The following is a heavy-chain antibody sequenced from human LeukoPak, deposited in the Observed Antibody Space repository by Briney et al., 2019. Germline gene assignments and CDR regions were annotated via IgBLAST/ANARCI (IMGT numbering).Heavy chain of an antibody. CDR3: ARDIEMVGFDY. J-gene: IGHJ4*02. CDR1: GFTFSSYA. CDR2: ISSDGNNQ. D-gene: IGHD2-8*01. Sequence: GGSLRLSCAASGFTFSSYAMHWVRQAPGKGLEWVAVISSDGNNQYYADFVKGRFTISRDNSKNTEYLQMNSLRVEDTAVYYCARDIEMVGFDYWGQGTLVTVSS. V-gene: IGHV3-30-3*01.